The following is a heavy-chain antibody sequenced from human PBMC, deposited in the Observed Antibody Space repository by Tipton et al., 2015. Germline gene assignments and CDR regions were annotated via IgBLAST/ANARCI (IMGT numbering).Heavy chain of an antibody. V-gene: IGHV4-31*01. CDR2: IYYSGTA. CDR1: GHSINSGGHY. CDR3: ARFRFDYFDY. Sequence: TLSLTCTVSGHSINSGGHYWGWVRQHPVKGLQWIGYIYYSGTAYYNPSLKSLVTVSVDTSKNQFSLKMTSVTAADTAVYYCARFRFDYFDYWGHGTLVTVSS. J-gene: IGHJ4*01. D-gene: IGHD3-3*01.